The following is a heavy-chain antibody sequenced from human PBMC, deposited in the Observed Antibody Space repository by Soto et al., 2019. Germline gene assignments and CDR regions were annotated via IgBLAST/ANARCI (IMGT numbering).Heavy chain of an antibody. V-gene: IGHV5-51*01. CDR3: ARDALPYDSYYYGMDV. D-gene: IGHD3-3*01. J-gene: IGHJ6*02. CDR2: IYPSDSDI. CDR1: GYSSATYW. Sequence: GESLKISRKGSGYSSATYWIGWVRQMPGEGLEWMGIIYPSDSDIRYSPSFQGQVTISADKSTTTAYLQWSSLKASDTAIYYWARDALPYDSYYYGMDVWGQGTTVTVSS.